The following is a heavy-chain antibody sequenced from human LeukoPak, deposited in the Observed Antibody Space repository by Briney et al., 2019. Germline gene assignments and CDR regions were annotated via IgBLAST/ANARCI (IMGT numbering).Heavy chain of an antibody. J-gene: IGHJ4*02. CDR3: ARQYDSSGYYYFDY. Sequence: SETLSLTCAVYGGSFSGYYWSWIRQPPGKGLEWIREINHSGSTNYNPSLKSRVTISVDTSKNQFSLKLSSVTAADTAVYYCARQYDSSGYYYFDYWGQGTLVTVSS. CDR2: INHSGST. CDR1: GGSFSGYY. V-gene: IGHV4-34*01. D-gene: IGHD3-22*01.